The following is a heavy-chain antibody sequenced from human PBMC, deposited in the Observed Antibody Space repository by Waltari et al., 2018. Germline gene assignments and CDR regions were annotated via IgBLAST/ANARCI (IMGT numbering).Heavy chain of an antibody. CDR1: GGYFSGYY. CDR3: ARGRLSSQLQARGRRGNWFDP. CDR2: INHSGST. V-gene: IGHV4-34*01. J-gene: IGHJ5*02. D-gene: IGHD3-16*02. Sequence: QVQLHQWGAGLLKASATLSLHCAVYGGYFSGYYWNWIRHPPGKGLGWTGEINHSGSTNYNPSLKSRVTISVDTSKNQFSLRLTSVTAADTSVYYCARGRLSSQLQARGRRGNWFDPWGQGTLVTVSS.